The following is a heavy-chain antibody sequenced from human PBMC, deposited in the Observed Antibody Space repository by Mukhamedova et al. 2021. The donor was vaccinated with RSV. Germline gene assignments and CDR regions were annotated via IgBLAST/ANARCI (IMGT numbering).Heavy chain of an antibody. CDR3: AREGPYFYGMDV. J-gene: IGHJ6*02. Sequence: PGTGLEWIGFIHTSGSSSYNPSLKSRVTMSVDRSTNHFSLNLKSVTAADTAVYFCAREGPYFYGMDVCGRGTSVTVSS. CDR2: IHTSGSS. V-gene: IGHV4-31*02.